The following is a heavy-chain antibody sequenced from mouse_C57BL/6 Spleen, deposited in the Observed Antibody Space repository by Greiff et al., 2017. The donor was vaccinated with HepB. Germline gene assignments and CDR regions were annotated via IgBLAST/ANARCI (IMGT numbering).Heavy chain of an antibody. D-gene: IGHD2-2*01. CDR3: ARGVTTEGYAMDY. V-gene: IGHV1-82*01. CDR1: GYAFSSSW. CDR2: IYPGDGDT. J-gene: IGHJ4*01. Sequence: VQLQQSGPELVKPGASVKISCKASGYAFSSSWMNWVKQRPGKGLEWIGRIYPGDGDTNYNGKFKGKATLTADKSSSTAYMQLSSLTSEDSAVYFCARGVTTEGYAMDYWGQGTSVTVSS.